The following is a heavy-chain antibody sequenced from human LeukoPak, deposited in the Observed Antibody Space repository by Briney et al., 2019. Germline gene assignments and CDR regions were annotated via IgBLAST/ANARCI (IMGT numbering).Heavy chain of an antibody. V-gene: IGHV3-53*01. CDR2: IYSGGST. J-gene: IGHJ4*02. CDR3: AMTFLGELSFSLDY. CDR1: GFTVSSNY. Sequence: GGSLRLSCAASGFTVSSNYMSWVRQAPGKGLEWVSVIYSGGSTYYADSVKGRFTISRDNSKNTLYLQMNSLRAEDTAVYYCAMTFLGELSFSLDYWGQGTLVTVSS. D-gene: IGHD3-16*02.